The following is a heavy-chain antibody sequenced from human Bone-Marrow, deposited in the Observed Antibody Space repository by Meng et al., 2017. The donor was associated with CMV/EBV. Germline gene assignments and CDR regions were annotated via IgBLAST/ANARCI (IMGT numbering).Heavy chain of an antibody. CDR3: ARGWLADP. Sequence: GESLKISCAASGFTFSSYAMHWVRQAPGKGLEWVAVISYDGSNKYYADSVKGRFTISRDTSKNTLYLQMNSLRVEDTGVYYCARGWLADPWGQGTLVTVSS. D-gene: IGHD5-24*01. CDR2: ISYDGSNK. J-gene: IGHJ5*02. CDR1: GFTFSSYA. V-gene: IGHV3-30*14.